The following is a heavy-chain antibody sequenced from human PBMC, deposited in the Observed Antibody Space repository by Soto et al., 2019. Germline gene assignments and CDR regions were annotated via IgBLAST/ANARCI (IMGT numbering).Heavy chain of an antibody. CDR2: IYYSGST. CDR1: GGSISSYY. J-gene: IGHJ4*02. Sequence: SETLSLTCTVSGGSISSYYWSWIRQPPGKGLEWIGYIYYSGSTNYNPSLKSRVTISVDTSKNQFSLKLSSVTAADTAVYYCARQYSSGWYYFDYWGQGTLVTVSS. D-gene: IGHD6-19*01. V-gene: IGHV4-59*01. CDR3: ARQYSSGWYYFDY.